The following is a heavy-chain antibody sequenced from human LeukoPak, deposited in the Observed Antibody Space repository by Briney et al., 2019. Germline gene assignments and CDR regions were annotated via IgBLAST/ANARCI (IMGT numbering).Heavy chain of an antibody. CDR1: GFTFSSYS. Sequence: GGSLRLSCAASGFTFSSYSMNWVRQAPGKGLEWVSSISSSSSYIYYADSVKGRFTISRDNARNSLYLQMNSLRAEDTAVYYCARPPASYYDILTGYYRHWGQGALVTVSS. CDR2: ISSSSSYI. V-gene: IGHV3-21*01. D-gene: IGHD3-9*01. CDR3: ARPPASYYDILTGYYRH. J-gene: IGHJ4*02.